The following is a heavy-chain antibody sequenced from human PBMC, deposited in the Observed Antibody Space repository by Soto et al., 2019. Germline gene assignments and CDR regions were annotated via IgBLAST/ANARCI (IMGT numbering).Heavy chain of an antibody. Sequence: GASVKVSCKASGGTLSSYAISWVRQAPGQGLEWMGGIIPFFGTANYVQKFQGRVTVTADDSTSTAYMELSSLRSEDTAVYYCARDRESGYSGYDLGFDPWGQGTLVTVSS. CDR2: IIPFFGTA. CDR3: ARDRESGYSGYDLGFDP. V-gene: IGHV1-69*13. D-gene: IGHD5-12*01. CDR1: GGTLSSYA. J-gene: IGHJ5*02.